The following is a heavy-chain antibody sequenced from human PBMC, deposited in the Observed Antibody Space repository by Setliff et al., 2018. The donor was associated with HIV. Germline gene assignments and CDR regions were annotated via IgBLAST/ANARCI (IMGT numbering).Heavy chain of an antibody. J-gene: IGHJ4*02. CDR3: AKTAYKHQYYYASSGYLDF. Sequence: GESLRLSCAASRFTFSSYAMSWVRQAPGKGLEWVSGISGSDGSTYYADSVKGRFTISRDNSKNTLFLQMNSLRAEDTAIYYCAKTAYKHQYYYASSGYLDFWGQ. CDR2: ISGSDGST. CDR1: RFTFSSYA. D-gene: IGHD3-22*01. V-gene: IGHV3-23*01.